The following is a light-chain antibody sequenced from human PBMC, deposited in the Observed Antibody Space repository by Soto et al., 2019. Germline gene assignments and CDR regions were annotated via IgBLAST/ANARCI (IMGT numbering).Light chain of an antibody. Sequence: IVLTQSPGTLSSSPGERATLSCRASRSVSANNLAWYQQRPGQAPRLLIYGASRRATGIPDRFSGSGSGTDFTLTISRLEPEDVALYYCQQYDNSVWTFGQGTKVEIK. V-gene: IGKV3-20*01. CDR3: QQYDNSVWT. J-gene: IGKJ1*01. CDR2: GAS. CDR1: RSVSANN.